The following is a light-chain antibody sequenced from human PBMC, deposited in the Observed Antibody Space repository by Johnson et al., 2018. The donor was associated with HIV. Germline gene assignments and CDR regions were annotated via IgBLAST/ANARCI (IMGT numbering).Light chain of an antibody. Sequence: QSVLTQSPSVSAAPGQKVTISCSGSSANIGNNYVSWYQQLTGTAPKLLIYENNKRPSGIPDRFSGSKSGTSATLGITGLQTGDEADYYCGTWDSSLSSYVFEAETKVTVL. J-gene: IGLJ1*01. V-gene: IGLV1-51*02. CDR2: ENN. CDR1: SANIGNNY. CDR3: GTWDSSLSSYV.